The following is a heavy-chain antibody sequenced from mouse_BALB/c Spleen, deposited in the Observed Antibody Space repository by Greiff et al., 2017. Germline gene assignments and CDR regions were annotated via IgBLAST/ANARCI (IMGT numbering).Heavy chain of an antibody. CDR1: GFTFSDFY. CDR3: ARDAGYYGSSYGYFDY. Sequence: EVQGVESGGGLVQPGGSLRLSCATSGFTFSDFYMEWVRQPPGKRLEWIAASRNKANDYTTEYSASVKGRFIVSRDTSQSILYLQMNALRAEDTAIYYCARDAGYYGSSYGYFDYWGQGTTLTVSS. CDR2: SRNKANDYTT. D-gene: IGHD1-1*01. V-gene: IGHV7-1*02. J-gene: IGHJ2*01.